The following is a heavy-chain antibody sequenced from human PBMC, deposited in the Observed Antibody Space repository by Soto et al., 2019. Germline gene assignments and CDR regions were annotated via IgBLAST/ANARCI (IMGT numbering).Heavy chain of an antibody. CDR2: VHSTSNTI. V-gene: IGHV3-48*02. D-gene: IGHD2-2*01. J-gene: IGHJ4*02. CDR1: GFTFSSYT. Sequence: GGSLRLSCAASGFTFSSYTMNWVRQAPGKGLEWISYVHSTSNTIYYADSVQGRFTISTDNAKNSLYLQMNSLRDEDTAVYYCARDHDYAFDYWGQGTLVTVSS. CDR3: ARDHDYAFDY.